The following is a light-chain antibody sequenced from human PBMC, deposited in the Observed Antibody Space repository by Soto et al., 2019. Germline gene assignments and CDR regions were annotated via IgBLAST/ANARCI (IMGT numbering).Light chain of an antibody. CDR3: SSYGGSNNDVV. CDR1: SSDVGGYNY. CDR2: EVT. Sequence: QYALTQPPSASGSPGQSVTISCTGTSSDVGGYNYVSWYQQHPGKAPKLIIYEVTKRPSGVPDRFSGSKSANTASLTVSGLQAEDEADYYCSSYGGSNNDVVFGGGTKLTVL. J-gene: IGLJ2*01. V-gene: IGLV2-8*01.